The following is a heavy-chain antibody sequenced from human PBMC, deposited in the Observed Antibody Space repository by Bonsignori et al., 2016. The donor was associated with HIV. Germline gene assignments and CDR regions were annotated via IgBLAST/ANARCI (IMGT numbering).Heavy chain of an antibody. V-gene: IGHV4-34*01. Sequence: PGKGLEWIGEINHSGSTNYNPSLKSRVTISVDTSKNQFSLKLSSVTAADTAVYYCARATYYYDSSGYYYRIHYYYMDVWGKGTTVTVSS. CDR2: INHSGST. CDR3: ARATYYYDSSGYYYRIHYYYMDV. D-gene: IGHD3-22*01. J-gene: IGHJ6*03.